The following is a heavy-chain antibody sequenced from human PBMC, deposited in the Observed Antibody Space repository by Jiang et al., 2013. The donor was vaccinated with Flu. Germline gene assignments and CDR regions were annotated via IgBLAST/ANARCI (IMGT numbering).Heavy chain of an antibody. D-gene: IGHD6-6*01. CDR1: GGSISSGGYS. CDR2: SIIWEH. CDR3: ASGGLEYSSPRPVYFDY. V-gene: IGHV4-30-2*01. Sequence: TLSLTCAVSGGSISSGGYSWSWIRQPPGRAWSGLGTSIIWEHLLQPSLKSRVTISVDRSKNQFSLKLSSVTAADTAVYYCASGGLEYSSPRPVYFDYWGQGTLVTVSS. J-gene: IGHJ4*02.